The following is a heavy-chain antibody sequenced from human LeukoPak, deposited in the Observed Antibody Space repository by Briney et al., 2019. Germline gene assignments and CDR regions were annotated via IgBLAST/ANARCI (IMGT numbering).Heavy chain of an antibody. CDR2: INPSGGTT. J-gene: IGHJ4*02. V-gene: IGHV1-46*01. D-gene: IGHD1-20*01. CDR3: ARHSLTGTTPFDH. Sequence: GASVKVSCKASGYTFSIYYMHWVRQAPEQGLEWMGVINPSGGTTRYAQRFQGRVTMTRDTSTSTFYMELSSLRSEDTAVYHCARHSLTGTTPFDHWGQGTLVTVSS. CDR1: GYTFSIYY.